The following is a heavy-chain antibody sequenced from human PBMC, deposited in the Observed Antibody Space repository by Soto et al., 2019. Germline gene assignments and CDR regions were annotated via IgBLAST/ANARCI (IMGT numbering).Heavy chain of an antibody. CDR2: ISAYNGNT. J-gene: IGHJ5*02. D-gene: IGHD3-22*01. V-gene: IGHV1-18*01. Sequence: GASVKVSCKASGYTFTSYGISWVRQAPGQGLEWMGWISAYNGNTNYAQKLQGRVTMTTDTSTSTAYMELRSLRSDDTAVYYCARDNIDYYDSREWFDPWGQGTLVTVPQ. CDR3: ARDNIDYYDSREWFDP. CDR1: GYTFTSYG.